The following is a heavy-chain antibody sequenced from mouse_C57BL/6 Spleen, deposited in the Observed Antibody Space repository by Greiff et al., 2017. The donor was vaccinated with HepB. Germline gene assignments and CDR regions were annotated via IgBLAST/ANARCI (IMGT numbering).Heavy chain of an antibody. CDR3: ARREGIYSYAMDY. J-gene: IGHJ4*01. CDR2: IYPGDGDT. V-gene: IGHV1-82*01. CDR1: GYAFSSSW. Sequence: QVQLQQSGPELVKPGASVKISCKASGYAFSSSWMNWVKQRPGKGLEWIGRIYPGDGDTNYNGKFKGKATLTADKSSSTAYMQLSSLTSEDSAVYFCARREGIYSYAMDYWGQGTSVTVSS.